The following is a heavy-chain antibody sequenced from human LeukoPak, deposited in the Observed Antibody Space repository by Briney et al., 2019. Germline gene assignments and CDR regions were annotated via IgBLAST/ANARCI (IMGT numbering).Heavy chain of an antibody. V-gene: IGHV1-24*01. CDR1: GYTLTELS. J-gene: IGHJ5*02. CDR3: ATDLRGHNSGWNWFDP. D-gene: IGHD6-19*01. Sequence: EASVKVSCKVSGYTLTELSMHCVRQAPGKGLEWMGGFDPEDGETIYAQKFQGRVTMTEDTSTDTAYMELSSLRSEDTAVYYCATDLRGHNSGWNWFDPWGQGTLVTVSS. CDR2: FDPEDGET.